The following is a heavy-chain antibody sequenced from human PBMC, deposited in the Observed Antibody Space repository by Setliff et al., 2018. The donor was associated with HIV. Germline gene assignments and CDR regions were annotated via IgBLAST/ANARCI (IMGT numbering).Heavy chain of an antibody. CDR3: ARLDSSGYYRSFDV. CDR1: GYTFTNYW. D-gene: IGHD3-22*01. CDR2: IHPRDFDI. Sequence: GESLKLSCKASGYTFTNYWTAWARQMPGKGLEWMGIIHPRDFDIKYSQSFQGQVTISADKSLSTAYLQWNSLKASDTALYYCARLDSSGYYRSFDVWGQGTMVTVSS. J-gene: IGHJ3*01. V-gene: IGHV5-51*01.